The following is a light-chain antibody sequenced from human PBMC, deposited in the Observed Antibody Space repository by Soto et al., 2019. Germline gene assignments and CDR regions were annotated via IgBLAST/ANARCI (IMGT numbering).Light chain of an antibody. CDR2: DVS. Sequence: IVLTQSPATLSLSPGERATLSCRASQSVSSYLAWYQQKLGQAPRLLIYDVSSRASGIPGRFSGSGSGTDFTLSISRLEPEDFAVYYCQQYGSSPPINFGQGTRLEIK. J-gene: IGKJ5*01. V-gene: IGKV3-20*01. CDR1: QSVSSY. CDR3: QQYGSSPPIN.